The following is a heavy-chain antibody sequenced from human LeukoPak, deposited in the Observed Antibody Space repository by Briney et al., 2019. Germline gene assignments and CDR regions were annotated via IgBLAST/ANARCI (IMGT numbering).Heavy chain of an antibody. CDR3: ARAYCGGDCYFWFDP. CDR2: IYDSGST. D-gene: IGHD2-21*02. V-gene: IGHV4-59*12. Sequence: SETLSLTCTVSGGSISSYYWSWIRQPPGKGLEWIGYIYDSGSTNYNPSLKSRVTISVDTSKNQFSLKLSSVTAADTAVYYCARAYCGGDCYFWFDPWGQGTLVTVSS. CDR1: GGSISSYY. J-gene: IGHJ5*02.